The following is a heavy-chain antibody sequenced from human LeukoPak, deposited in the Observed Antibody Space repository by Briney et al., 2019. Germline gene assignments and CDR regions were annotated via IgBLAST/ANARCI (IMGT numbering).Heavy chain of an antibody. CDR1: GYTFTGYY. CDR3: ARGVIAAGDNWFDP. CDR2: INPNSGGT. J-gene: IGHJ5*02. D-gene: IGHD6-13*01. V-gene: IGHV1-2*02. Sequence: SVKVSCKASGYTFTGYYMHWVRQAPGQGLEWMGWINPNSGGTNYAQKFQGRVTMTRDTSISTAYMELRSLRSDDTAVYYCARGVIAAGDNWFDPWGQGTLVTVSS.